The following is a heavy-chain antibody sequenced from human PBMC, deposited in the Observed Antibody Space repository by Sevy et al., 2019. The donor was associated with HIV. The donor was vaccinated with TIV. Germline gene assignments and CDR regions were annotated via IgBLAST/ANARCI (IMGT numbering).Heavy chain of an antibody. CDR1: GFTFSTYS. Sequence: GGSLRLSCKASGFTFSTYSMHWVRQAPGKGLEWVSSISRTSTTTYYADSAKGRFTISRDNAKNSLYLQMNSLRAEDTAVYYCARVLRIGDYPFDYWGQGTLVTVSS. D-gene: IGHD4-17*01. V-gene: IGHV3-48*04. CDR2: ISRTSTTT. J-gene: IGHJ4*02. CDR3: ARVLRIGDYPFDY.